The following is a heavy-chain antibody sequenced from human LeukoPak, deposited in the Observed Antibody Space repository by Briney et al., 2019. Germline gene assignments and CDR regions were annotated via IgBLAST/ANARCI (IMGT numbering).Heavy chain of an antibody. J-gene: IGHJ4*02. CDR2: IKSKTDGGTT. D-gene: IGHD5-24*01. CDR1: GFTFSSYA. V-gene: IGHV3-15*01. CDR3: TTDGYMYYFDY. Sequence: KTGGSLRLSCAASGFTFSSYAMSWVRQAPGKGLEWVGRIKSKTDGGTTDYAAPVKGRFTISRDDSKNTLYLQMNSLKTEDTAVYYCTTDGYMYYFDYWGQGTLVTVSS.